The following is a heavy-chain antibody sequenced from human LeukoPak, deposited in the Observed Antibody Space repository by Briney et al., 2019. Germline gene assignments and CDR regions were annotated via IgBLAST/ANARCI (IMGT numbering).Heavy chain of an antibody. Sequence: GGSLRLSCAASGFTFSNYAMSWVRQAPGKGLEWVSGISGSDGSTYYADSVKGRFAISRDNSKNTLFLQMNSLRAEDTAVYYWAKGSSSNIAARLNYWGQGTLVTVSS. J-gene: IGHJ4*02. D-gene: IGHD6-6*01. V-gene: IGHV3-23*01. CDR3: AKGSSSNIAARLNY. CDR2: ISGSDGST. CDR1: GFTFSNYA.